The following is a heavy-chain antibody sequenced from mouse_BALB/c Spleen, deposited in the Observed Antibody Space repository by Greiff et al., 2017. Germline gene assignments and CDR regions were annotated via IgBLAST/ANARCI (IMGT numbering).Heavy chain of an antibody. Sequence: VQLQQSGPELVKPGASVKISCKTSGYTFTEYTMHWVKQSHGKSLEWIGGINPNNGGTSYNQKFKGKATLTGDKSSSTAYMELRSLTSEDSAVYYCAGDDYGGPAGFAYWGQGTLVTVSA. CDR3: AGDDYGGPAGFAY. J-gene: IGHJ3*01. CDR2: INPNNGGT. D-gene: IGHD2-4*01. V-gene: IGHV1-18*01. CDR1: GYTFTEYT.